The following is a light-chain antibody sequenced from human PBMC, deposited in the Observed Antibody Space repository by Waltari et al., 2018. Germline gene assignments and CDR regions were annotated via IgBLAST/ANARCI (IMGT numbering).Light chain of an antibody. Sequence: EVVLTQSPGTLSLSPGERATLSCRASQSIGRTLTWYQQKPGQSPRLLRYGSSISAAGIPDRFSGSGSGTDFILTITRLEPEDFAVYYCQNYERLPVTFGQGTKVEIK. CDR2: GSS. CDR3: QNYERLPVT. V-gene: IGKV3-20*01. CDR1: QSIGRT. J-gene: IGKJ1*01.